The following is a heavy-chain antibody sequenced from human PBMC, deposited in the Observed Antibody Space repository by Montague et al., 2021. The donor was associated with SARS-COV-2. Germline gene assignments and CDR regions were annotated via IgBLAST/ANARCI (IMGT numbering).Heavy chain of an antibody. V-gene: IGHV4-59*01. Sequence: SXTLSLTCTVSVGSISNYCCTWIWHPPGQGLELIGYIYHSGRANYNSTPKRRTTLSFDTTNNQFSLRLSSLTAADTAVYYCARAYCGGDCHVGPWGQGILVTVSS. CDR1: VGSISNYC. CDR2: IYHSGRA. D-gene: IGHD2-21*02. CDR3: ARAYCGGDCHVGP. J-gene: IGHJ5*02.